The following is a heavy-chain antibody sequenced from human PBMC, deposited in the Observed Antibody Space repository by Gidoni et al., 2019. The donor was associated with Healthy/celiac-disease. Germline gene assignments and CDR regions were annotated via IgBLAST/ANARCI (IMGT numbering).Heavy chain of an antibody. CDR3: ARQYYDFWSGSGGGQVSDY. V-gene: IGHV4-39*07. J-gene: IGHJ4*02. CDR1: GGSISSSSYY. D-gene: IGHD3-3*01. Sequence: QLQLQESGPGLVKPSETLSLTCTVSGGSISSSSYYWGWIRQPPGKGLGWIGSIYYSGSTYYNPSLKSRVTISVDTAKNQFALKLSSVTAADTAVYYCARQYYDFWSGSGGGQVSDYWGQGTLVTVSS. CDR2: IYYSGST.